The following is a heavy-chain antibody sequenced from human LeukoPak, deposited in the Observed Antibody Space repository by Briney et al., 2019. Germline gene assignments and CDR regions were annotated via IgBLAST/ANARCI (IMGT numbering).Heavy chain of an antibody. CDR2: IYSGGST. V-gene: IGHV3-66*04. D-gene: IGHD5-24*01. CDR3: AKLAYTVGMATTPPGASRFDP. J-gene: IGHJ5*02. Sequence: PGGSLRLSCAASGLTVSGNYMSWVRQAPGKGLEWVSIIYSGGSTDYAGSVKGRFTISRGNSKNTLYLQMNSLRAEGTAVYYCAKLAYTVGMATTPPGASRFDPWGQGTLVTVSS. CDR1: GLTVSGNY.